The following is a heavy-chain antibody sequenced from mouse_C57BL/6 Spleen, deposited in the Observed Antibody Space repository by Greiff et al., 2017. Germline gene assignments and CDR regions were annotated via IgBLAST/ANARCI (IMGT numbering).Heavy chain of an antibody. Sequence: QVQLKQPGAELVKPGASVKLSCKASGYTFISYWMQWVKQRPGQGLEWIGEIDPSDSYTNYNQKFKGKATLTVDTSSSTAYMQLSSLTSEDSAVYYCARAEGYSNYVGGAMDYWGQGTSVTVSS. D-gene: IGHD2-5*01. CDR2: IDPSDSYT. J-gene: IGHJ4*01. CDR3: ARAEGYSNYVGGAMDY. V-gene: IGHV1-50*01. CDR1: GYTFISYW.